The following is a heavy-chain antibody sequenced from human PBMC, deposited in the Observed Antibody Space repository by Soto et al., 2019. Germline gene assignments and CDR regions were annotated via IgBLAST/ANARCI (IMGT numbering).Heavy chain of an antibody. CDR2: VYYTGST. V-gene: IGHV4-59*01. CDR1: GGSISGSF. CDR3: ARSVAVPGAHIDY. J-gene: IGHJ4*02. Sequence: SETLSLTCSVSGGSISGSFWRWIRQSPGKGLEWLGYVYYTGSTNYSPSLRSRVSISVDTSKNEFSLRLSSVTAADTAVYFCARSVAVPGAHIDYWGQG. D-gene: IGHD6-19*01.